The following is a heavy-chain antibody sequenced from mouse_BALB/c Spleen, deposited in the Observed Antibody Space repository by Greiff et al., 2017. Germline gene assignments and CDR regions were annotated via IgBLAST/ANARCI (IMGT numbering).Heavy chain of an antibody. J-gene: IGHJ1*01. V-gene: IGHV5-4*02. CDR2: ISDGGSYT. CDR1: GFTFSDYY. CDR3: ARGEVSTMITYWYFDV. D-gene: IGHD2-4*01. Sequence: EVKVVESGGGLVKPGGSLKLSCAASGFTFSDYYMYWVRQTPEKRLEWVATISDGGSYTYYPDSVKGRFTISRDNAKNNLYLQMSSLKSEDTAMYYCARGEVSTMITYWYFDVWGAGTTVTVSS.